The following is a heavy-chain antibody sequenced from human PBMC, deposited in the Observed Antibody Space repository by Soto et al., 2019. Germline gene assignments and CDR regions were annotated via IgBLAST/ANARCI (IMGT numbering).Heavy chain of an antibody. D-gene: IGHD3-22*01. CDR1: GGTFSSYA. V-gene: IGHV1-69*12. Sequence: QVQLVQSGAEVKKPGSSVKVSCKASGGTFSSYAISWVRQAPGQGPEWMGGIIPIFGTANYAQKFQGRVTITADESTSTAYMELSSLRSEDTAVYYCARGAYYYDSSGYYELDYWGQGTLVTVSS. CDR2: IIPIFGTA. J-gene: IGHJ4*02. CDR3: ARGAYYYDSSGYYELDY.